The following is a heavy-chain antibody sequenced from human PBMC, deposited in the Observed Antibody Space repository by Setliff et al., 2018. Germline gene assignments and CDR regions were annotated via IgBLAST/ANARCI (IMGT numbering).Heavy chain of an antibody. CDR1: GDSFSNYA. D-gene: IGHD5-12*01. CDR3: ARERGDIVTTTSYYYYLDV. CDR2: IIPIFGTA. J-gene: IGHJ6*03. V-gene: IGHV1-69*05. Sequence: WASVKVSCKASGDSFSNYAISWVRQAPGQGLEWMGGIIPIFGTANYAQKFQGRVTITTDESTSTAYMELSSLRSEDTAVYYCARERGDIVTTTSYYYYLDVWGKGTTVTVSS.